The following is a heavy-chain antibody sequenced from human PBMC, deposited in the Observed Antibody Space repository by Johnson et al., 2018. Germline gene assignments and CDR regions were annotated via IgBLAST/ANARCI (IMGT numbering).Heavy chain of an antibody. J-gene: IGHJ3*02. CDR1: GYNFISYD. V-gene: IGHV1-8*01. CDR2: MNPDSGKT. CDR3: VRRVHLGAFDI. D-gene: IGHD3-16*01. Sequence: QVQLVESGAEVKKPGASVKVACKASGYNFISYDVSWVRQASGQGLEWMGWMNPDSGKTGYAQQFQGRVTMTRNISVNTVYMDLSRLTSEDTALDFCVRRVHLGAFDIWGQGTVVTVSS.